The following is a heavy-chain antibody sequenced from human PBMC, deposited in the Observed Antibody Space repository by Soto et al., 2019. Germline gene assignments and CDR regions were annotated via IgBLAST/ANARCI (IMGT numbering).Heavy chain of an antibody. CDR2: IFDSGTT. CDR1: GGSISSGGYY. Sequence: QVQLQESGPGLVKPSQTLSLTCTVSGGSISSGGYYWSWLRQHPGKGLEWIGYIFDSGTTYYNPSLKSRVTISVDSSTSQFSLRLTSVTATDTAVYYCASQASGWYPDYWGQGTLVTVSS. V-gene: IGHV4-31*03. CDR3: ASQASGWYPDY. D-gene: IGHD6-19*01. J-gene: IGHJ4*02.